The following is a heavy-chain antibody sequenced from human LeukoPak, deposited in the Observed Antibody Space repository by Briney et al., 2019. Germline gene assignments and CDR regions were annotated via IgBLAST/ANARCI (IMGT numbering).Heavy chain of an antibody. CDR2: ISPYNGNT. CDR1: GYKFTNYG. D-gene: IGHD3-22*01. CDR3: ARAYYHASSRYYFPLDY. Sequence: ASVKVSCKASGYKFTNYGISWVRQAPGQGLEWMGWISPYNGNTIYAQKLQGRVTMTRDTSTCTVYVELSSLRSEDTAVYYCARAYYHASSRYYFPLDYWGQGTLVTVSS. J-gene: IGHJ4*02. V-gene: IGHV1-18*01.